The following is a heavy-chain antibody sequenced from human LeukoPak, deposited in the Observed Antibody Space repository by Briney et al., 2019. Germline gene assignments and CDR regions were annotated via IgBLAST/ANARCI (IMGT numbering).Heavy chain of an antibody. J-gene: IGHJ4*02. V-gene: IGHV1-24*01. CDR3: ATSPEFLTPFDY. CDR1: GYTLTELS. CDR2: FDPEDGET. Sequence: ASVKVSCKVSGYTLTELSMHWVRQAPGKGLEWMGGFDPEDGETIYAQKFQGRVTVTEDTSTDTAYMELSSLRSEDTAVYYCATSPEFLTPFDYWGQGTLVTVSS. D-gene: IGHD3-10*01.